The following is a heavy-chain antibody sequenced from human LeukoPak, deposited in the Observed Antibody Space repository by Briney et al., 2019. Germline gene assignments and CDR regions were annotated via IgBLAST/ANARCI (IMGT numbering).Heavy chain of an antibody. J-gene: IGHJ4*02. Sequence: SETLSPTCTVSGDSLSSYHWNWIRQPPGKGLEWIGYIYYSGTTNQNPSLNYNPSLKSRVTISADTSKNQFSLKLSSVTAADTAVYFCARRGPPWWDCWGQGTLVTVSS. CDR2: IYYSGTTNQNPSL. D-gene: IGHD2-15*01. CDR3: ARRGPPWWDC. CDR1: GDSLSSYH. V-gene: IGHV4-59*08.